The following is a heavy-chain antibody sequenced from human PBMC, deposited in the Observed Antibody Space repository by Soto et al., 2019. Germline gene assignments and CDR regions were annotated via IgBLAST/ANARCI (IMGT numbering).Heavy chain of an antibody. CDR1: GDSVSSNTAA. CDR2: TYYRSNWRH. Sequence: SQTLSLTCAISGDSVSSNTAAWNWIRASPSRGLEWLGRTYYRSNWRHDYAVSVKSRITVNPDTSKNHFSLQLNSVTPDDTAVYYCARGVAGSGFDLWGQGTLVTVSS. V-gene: IGHV6-1*01. D-gene: IGHD6-19*01. CDR3: ARGVAGSGFDL. J-gene: IGHJ4*02.